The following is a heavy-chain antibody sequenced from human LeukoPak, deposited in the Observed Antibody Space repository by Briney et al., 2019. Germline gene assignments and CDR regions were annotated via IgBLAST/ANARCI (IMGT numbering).Heavy chain of an antibody. CDR1: GFTVSSNY. J-gene: IGHJ4*02. Sequence: GSLRLSCAASGFTVSSNYMSWVRQAPGKGLEWVSIIYSGGSTYYADSVKGRFTISRDNSKNTLYIQMNSLRTEDTAVYYCARGDPPDYWGQGTLVTVSS. D-gene: IGHD2-21*02. CDR2: IYSGGST. CDR3: ARGDPPDY. V-gene: IGHV3-53*01.